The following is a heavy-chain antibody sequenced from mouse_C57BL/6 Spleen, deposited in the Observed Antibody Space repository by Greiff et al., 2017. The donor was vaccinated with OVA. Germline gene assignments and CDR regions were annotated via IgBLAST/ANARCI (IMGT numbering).Heavy chain of an antibody. J-gene: IGHJ4*01. CDR2: IDPSDSYP. CDR3: ARSYYYGSSSYAMDY. CDR1: GYTFTSYW. Sequence: VQLQQPGAELVMPGASVKLSCKASGYTFTSYWMHWVTQRPGQGLEWIGEIDPSDSYPNYNQKFKGKSTLTVDKSSSTAYMQRSSLTSEDSAVYYCARSYYYGSSSYAMDYWGQGTSVTVSS. V-gene: IGHV1-69*01. D-gene: IGHD1-1*01.